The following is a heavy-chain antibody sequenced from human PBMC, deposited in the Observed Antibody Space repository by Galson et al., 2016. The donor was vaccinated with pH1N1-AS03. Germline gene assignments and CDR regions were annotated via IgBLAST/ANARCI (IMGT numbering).Heavy chain of an antibody. D-gene: IGHD3-16*01. CDR2: TSDSGT. J-gene: IGHJ4*02. CDR1: GFTFSTYA. V-gene: IGHV3-23*01. CDR3: AKGVSNSGDGGVAY. Sequence: SLRLSCAASGFTFSTYAMAWVRQAPGKGLEWVSATSDSGTFYTDSVKDRFTISRDDSRDTVYLQMNSLRAEDTALYYCAKGVSNSGDGGVAYWGQGTLVTVSS.